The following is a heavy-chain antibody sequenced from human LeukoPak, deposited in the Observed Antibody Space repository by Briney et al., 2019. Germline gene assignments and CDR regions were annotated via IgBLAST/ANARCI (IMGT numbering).Heavy chain of an antibody. J-gene: IGHJ3*02. V-gene: IGHV4-4*09. CDR1: GGSIIGYY. Sequence: SETLSLTCTVSGGSIIGYYWTWIRQPPGKGLEWIGYIYTSGSTNYNPSLKSRVTISVDMSKNQFSLQLSSATAADTAVYYCARQSCSSTSYLHRNVFDIWGQRTTVTVSS. CDR2: IYTSGST. D-gene: IGHD2-2*01. CDR3: ARQSCSSTSYLHRNVFDI.